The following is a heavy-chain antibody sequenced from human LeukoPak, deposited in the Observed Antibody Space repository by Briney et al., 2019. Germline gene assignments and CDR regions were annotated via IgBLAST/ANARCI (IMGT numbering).Heavy chain of an antibody. CDR1: GFTFSSYA. CDR2: ISGSGDST. J-gene: IGHJ5*02. D-gene: IGHD6-13*01. Sequence: GGSLRLSCAASGFTFSSYAMSWVRQAPGKGLEWVSGISGSGDSTHYADSVKGRFTISRDNSKNTLYLQMNSLRAEDTAIYYCAKDPYTSKWYDWFDPWGQGTLVTVSS. CDR3: AKDPYTSKWYDWFDP. V-gene: IGHV3-23*01.